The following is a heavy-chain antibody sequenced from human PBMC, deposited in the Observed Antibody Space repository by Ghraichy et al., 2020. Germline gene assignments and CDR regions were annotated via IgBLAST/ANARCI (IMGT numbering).Heavy chain of an antibody. CDR2: INSNGDRT. CDR1: GFIFRTYA. CDR3: LKDDVYGDFGGDAFDV. Sequence: GGSLRLSCSAAGFIFRTYAMHWVRQAPGKGLEYVSAINSNGDRTFLAESVRGRFTISRDNSKNMLYLQMSSLRAEDTAVYYCLKDDVYGDFGGDAFDVWGQGTMVTVSA. V-gene: IGHV3-64D*06. D-gene: IGHD4-17*01. J-gene: IGHJ3*01.